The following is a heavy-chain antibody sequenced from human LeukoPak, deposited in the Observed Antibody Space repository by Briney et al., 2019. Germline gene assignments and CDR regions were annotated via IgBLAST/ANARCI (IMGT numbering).Heavy chain of an antibody. V-gene: IGHV1-18*01. D-gene: IGHD3-10*01. CDR2: ISAYNGNT. Sequence: ASVKVSCKAAGYTLTSYSISWVRQAPGQGLEWMRWISAYNGNTKYVEQFQGRVTMTTDTSTTTAYKELRSLRSDDTAVYYCARFRAGVGEPYGDYWGQGTLVTVSS. CDR1: GYTLTSYS. CDR3: ARFRAGVGEPYGDY. J-gene: IGHJ4*02.